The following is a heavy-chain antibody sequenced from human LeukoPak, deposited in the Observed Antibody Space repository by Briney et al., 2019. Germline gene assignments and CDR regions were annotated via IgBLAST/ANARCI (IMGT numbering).Heavy chain of an antibody. D-gene: IGHD1-26*01. CDR3: ARDARGSGRDFDH. V-gene: IGHV3-11*01. Sequence: GGSLRLSCAASGFSFSDFYMSWIRQAPGMGLEWISYIGTRSNPIYYADSVKGRFTISRDDAKNSLYPQMNSLRDEDTAVYFCARDARGSGRDFDHWGQGILVTVSS. CDR2: IGTRSNPI. CDR1: GFSFSDFY. J-gene: IGHJ4*02.